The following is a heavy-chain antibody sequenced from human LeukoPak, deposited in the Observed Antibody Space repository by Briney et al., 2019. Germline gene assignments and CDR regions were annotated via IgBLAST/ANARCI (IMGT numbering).Heavy chain of an antibody. D-gene: IGHD2-2*01. CDR3: ARSRDIVVGGQLVAGYFDY. V-gene: IGHV4-34*01. Sequence: PSETLSLTCAVYSGSFSGYYWSGMRQPPGRGRVWVGEINHSGSTNYNPSLKSRVTISVSASKNQCSLKLSSVTAADTAVYYCARSRDIVVGGQLVAGYFDYWGRGTLVTVS. J-gene: IGHJ4*02. CDR1: SGSFSGYY. CDR2: INHSGST.